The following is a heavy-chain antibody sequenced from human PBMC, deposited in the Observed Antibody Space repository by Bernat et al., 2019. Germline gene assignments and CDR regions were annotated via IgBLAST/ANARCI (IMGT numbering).Heavy chain of an antibody. CDR1: GFTFSSYS. J-gene: IGHJ4*02. Sequence: EVQLVESGGGLVKPGGSLRLSCAASGFTFSSYSMNWVRQAPGKGLEWVSSISSSSSYIYYAASVKGRFTISRDNAKNSLYLQMNSLRDEDTAVYDCARDHIEGGYDVWSGYPYYFDYWGQGTLVTVSS. CDR2: ISSSSSYI. CDR3: ARDHIEGGYDVWSGYPYYFDY. D-gene: IGHD3-3*01. V-gene: IGHV3-21*01.